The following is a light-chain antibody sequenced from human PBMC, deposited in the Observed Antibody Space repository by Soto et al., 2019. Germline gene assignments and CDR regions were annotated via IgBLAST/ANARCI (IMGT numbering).Light chain of an antibody. J-gene: IGKJ4*01. CDR1: QSVSSN. CDR3: QQYNNWPLT. V-gene: IGKV3-15*01. Sequence: EIVMTQSPATLSVSPGERATLSCRASQSVSSNLAWYQQKPGQAPRLLIYGASSRAVGIPARFSGSGSGTEFTLTVSSLQSEDFAVYYCQQYNNWPLTFGGGTKVEIK. CDR2: GAS.